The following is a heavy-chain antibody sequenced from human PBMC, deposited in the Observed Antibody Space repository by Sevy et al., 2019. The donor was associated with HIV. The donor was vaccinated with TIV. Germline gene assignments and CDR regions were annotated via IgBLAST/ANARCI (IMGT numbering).Heavy chain of an antibody. CDR1: GDTFSTYG. V-gene: IGHV1-69*13. J-gene: IGHJ3*02. Sequence: ASVKVSCKASGDTFSTYGLSWVRQAPGQGLEWMGGIIPIFGTPNYAQKFQGRVTITADESASTAYMELSSLRSEDTALYYCAREGGVATTGDHDAFDIWGHWTLVTDSS. CDR3: AREGGVATTGDHDAFDI. D-gene: IGHD7-27*01. CDR2: IIPIFGTP.